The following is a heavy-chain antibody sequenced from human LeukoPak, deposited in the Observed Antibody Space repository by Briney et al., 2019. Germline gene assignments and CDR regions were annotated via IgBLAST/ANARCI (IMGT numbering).Heavy chain of an antibody. D-gene: IGHD2-2*01. Sequence: PGGSLRLSCAASGFTFSSYEMNWVRRSPGKGLEWVSYISSRGSTIYYADSVKGRFTISRDNAKNSLYLQMNSLRAEDTAVYYCARDRYCSSTSCYDPDYFDYWGQGTLVTVSS. CDR1: GFTFSSYE. V-gene: IGHV3-48*03. J-gene: IGHJ4*02. CDR2: ISSRGSTI. CDR3: ARDRYCSSTSCYDPDYFDY.